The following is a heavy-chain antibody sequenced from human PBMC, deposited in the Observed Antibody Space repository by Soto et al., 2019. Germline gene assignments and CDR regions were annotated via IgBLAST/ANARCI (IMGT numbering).Heavy chain of an antibody. J-gene: IGHJ4*02. CDR2: IYYSGST. CDR1: GDSISSGGYY. CDR3: ARAHGGGGKFDY. V-gene: IGHV4-31*03. D-gene: IGHD4-17*01. Sequence: QVQLQESGPGLVKPSQTLSLTCTVSGDSISSGGYYWSWIRQHPGKGLAWIGYIYYSGSTYYNPSLKSRLSVSVDTSKTQVSLKLSSVTAEDTAVYYCARAHGGGGKFDYWGQGTLVPVSS.